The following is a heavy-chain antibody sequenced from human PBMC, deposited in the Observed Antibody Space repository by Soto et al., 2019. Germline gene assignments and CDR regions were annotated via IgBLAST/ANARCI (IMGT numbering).Heavy chain of an antibody. D-gene: IGHD3-22*01. V-gene: IGHV1-46*01. Sequence: ASVNVSCKASGYTFTSYYMHWVLQAPGQGLEWMGIINPSGGSTSYAQKFQGRVTMTRDTSTSTVYMELSSLRSEDTAVYYCARDHYDSSGYPSDAFDIWGQGTMVTVSS. CDR2: INPSGGST. CDR3: ARDHYDSSGYPSDAFDI. CDR1: GYTFTSYY. J-gene: IGHJ3*02.